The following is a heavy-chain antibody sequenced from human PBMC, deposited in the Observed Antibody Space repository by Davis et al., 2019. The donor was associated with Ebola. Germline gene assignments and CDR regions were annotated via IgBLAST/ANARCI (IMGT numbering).Heavy chain of an antibody. CDR1: GFTFSSYS. V-gene: IGHV3-21*04. Sequence: GESLKISCAASGFTFSSYSMNWVRQAPGKGLEWVSSISSSSSYIYYADSVKGRFTISRDNAKNSLYLQMNSLRAEDTAVYYCAISGAYSAVHQYYYYAMDVWGKGTTVTVSS. J-gene: IGHJ6*04. D-gene: IGHD1-26*01. CDR2: ISSSSSYI. CDR3: AISGAYSAVHQYYYYAMDV.